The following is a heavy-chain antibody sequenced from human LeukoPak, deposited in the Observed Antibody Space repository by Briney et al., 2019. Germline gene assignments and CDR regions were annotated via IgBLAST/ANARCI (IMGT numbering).Heavy chain of an antibody. CDR1: GFTFSSYA. Sequence: GGSLRLSCAASGFTFSSYAMSWVRQAPGKGLEWASSISGSGGSTYHADSVKGRFTISRDSSKNTLYLQMNSLRAEDTAIYYCARVIRAAPGKGYFDYWGQGTLVTVSS. V-gene: IGHV3-23*01. D-gene: IGHD6-13*01. CDR2: ISGSGGST. CDR3: ARVIRAAPGKGYFDY. J-gene: IGHJ4*02.